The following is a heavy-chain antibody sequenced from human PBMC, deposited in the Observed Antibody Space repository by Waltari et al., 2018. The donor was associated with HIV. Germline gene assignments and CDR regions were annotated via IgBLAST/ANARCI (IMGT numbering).Heavy chain of an antibody. V-gene: IGHV3-7*01. D-gene: IGHD3-10*01. J-gene: IGHJ5*02. Sequence: QLAESGGGLVQPGGSLRLSCAGTGFGPGFRLSFSAYWMSWLRKAPGKGLEWGANINEDGREKDYADSVKGRFTISRDNAKRSFYLQMDSLRLEDTAVYFCAGDGSWSRTWFDPWGQGTLVTVAS. CDR1: GFGPGFRLSFSAYW. CDR2: INEDGREK. CDR3: AGDGSWSRTWFDP.